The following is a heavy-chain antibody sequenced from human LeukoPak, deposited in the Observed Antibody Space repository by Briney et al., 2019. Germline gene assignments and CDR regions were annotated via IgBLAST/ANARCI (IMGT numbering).Heavy chain of an antibody. CDR2: ISWNSGSI. CDR3: AKGLVPDYDILTGDQSLDY. D-gene: IGHD3-9*01. J-gene: IGHJ4*02. Sequence: GGSLRLSCAASGFTFDDYAMHWVRQAPGKGLEWVSGISWNSGSIGYADSVKGRFTISRDNAKNSLYLQMNSLRAEDTALYYCAKGLVPDYDILTGDQSLDYWGQGTLVTVSS. CDR1: GFTFDDYA. V-gene: IGHV3-9*01.